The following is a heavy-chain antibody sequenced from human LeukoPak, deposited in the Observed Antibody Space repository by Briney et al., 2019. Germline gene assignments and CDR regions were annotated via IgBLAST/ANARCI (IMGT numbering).Heavy chain of an antibody. CDR2: INHSGST. Sequence: PSETLTLTCAVYGGSFSGYYWSWIRQPPGKGLEWIGEINHSGSTNYNPSLKSRVTISVDTSKNQFSLKLSSVTAADTAVYYCARSPPPTHIYGTKMGGGDYWGQGTLVTVSS. CDR3: ARSPPPTHIYGTKMGGGDY. V-gene: IGHV4-34*01. D-gene: IGHD2-2*01. J-gene: IGHJ4*02. CDR1: GGSFSGYY.